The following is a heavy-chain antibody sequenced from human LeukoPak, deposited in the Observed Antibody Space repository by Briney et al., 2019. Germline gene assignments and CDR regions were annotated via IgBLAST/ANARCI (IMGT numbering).Heavy chain of an antibody. Sequence: SETLSLTCTVSGGSISSSSYYWGWIRQPPGKGLEWIGSIYYSGSTYYNPSLKSRVTISVDTSKNQFSLKLSSVTAADTAVYYCATGYYDSSGLQVFDYWGQGTLVTVSS. CDR3: ATGYYDSSGLQVFDY. J-gene: IGHJ4*02. V-gene: IGHV4-39*07. CDR2: IYYSGST. CDR1: GGSISSSSYY. D-gene: IGHD3-22*01.